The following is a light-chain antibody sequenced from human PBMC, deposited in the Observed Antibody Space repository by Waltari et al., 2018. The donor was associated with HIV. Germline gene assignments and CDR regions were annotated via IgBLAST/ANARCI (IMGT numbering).Light chain of an antibody. CDR3: QKYDGAPLT. Sequence: DIQMTQSPSSLSASVGDRVTITCRASQAIGNSLAWYQQKPGKSPELLIYNKATLQSGVPSRFGGSASGTDFTLTISSLQPEDVATYYCQKYDGAPLTFGQGTRVEVK. V-gene: IGKV1-27*01. CDR2: NKA. CDR1: QAIGNS. J-gene: IGKJ1*01.